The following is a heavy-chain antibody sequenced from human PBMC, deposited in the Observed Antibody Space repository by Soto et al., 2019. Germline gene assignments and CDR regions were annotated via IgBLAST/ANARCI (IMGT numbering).Heavy chain of an antibody. CDR1: GYSFTSYW. J-gene: IGHJ6*02. V-gene: IGHV5-10-1*01. D-gene: IGHD6-13*01. Sequence: GESLKISCKGSGYSFTSYWISWVRQMPGKGLEWMGRIDPSDSYTNYSPSFQGHVTISADKSISTAYLQWSSLKASDTAMYYCARRKIAAAVTPRGYGMDVWGQGITVTVSS. CDR3: ARRKIAAAVTPRGYGMDV. CDR2: IDPSDSYT.